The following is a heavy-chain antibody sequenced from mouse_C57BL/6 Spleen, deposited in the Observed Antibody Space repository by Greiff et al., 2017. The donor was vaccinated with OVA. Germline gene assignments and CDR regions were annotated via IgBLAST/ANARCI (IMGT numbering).Heavy chain of an antibody. V-gene: IGHV1-53*01. CDR2: INPSNGGT. CDR1: GYTFTSYW. J-gene: IGHJ1*03. D-gene: IGHD2-3*01. Sequence: QVQLQQPGTELVKPGASVKLSCKASGYTFTSYWMHWVKQRPGQGLEWIGNINPSNGGTNYNEKFKSKATLTVDKSSSTAYMQLSSLTSEDSAVYYCAREGGYDGYSYWYFDVWGTGTTVTVSS. CDR3: AREGGYDGYSYWYFDV.